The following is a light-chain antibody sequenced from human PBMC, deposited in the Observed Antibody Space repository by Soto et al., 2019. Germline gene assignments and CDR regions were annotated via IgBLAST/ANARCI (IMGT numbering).Light chain of an antibody. V-gene: IGKV3-20*01. Sequence: EVVMRQSPTTLSVTPGERATLSCRASQSVNSNLAWYQQKPGQAPRLLIYGASSRATGIPDRFSGSGSGTDFTLTISRLEPEDFAVYYCQQYGSSGTFGQGTKVDIK. CDR3: QQYGSSGT. CDR2: GAS. J-gene: IGKJ1*01. CDR1: QSVNSN.